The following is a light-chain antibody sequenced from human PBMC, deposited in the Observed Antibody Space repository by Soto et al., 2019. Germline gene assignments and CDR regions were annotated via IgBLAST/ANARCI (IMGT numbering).Light chain of an antibody. J-gene: IGKJ2*01. Sequence: ETVLTQSPATLSLSPGERATLSCRASQTIRSNYLAWYRQTPGQAPRLLIYGASNRATGIADRFSGSGSGTDFTLIVSRLEPQDYALYYWQQYGSYPCAFGQGTKLEIK. V-gene: IGKV3-20*01. CDR1: QTIRSNY. CDR2: GAS. CDR3: QQYGSYPCA.